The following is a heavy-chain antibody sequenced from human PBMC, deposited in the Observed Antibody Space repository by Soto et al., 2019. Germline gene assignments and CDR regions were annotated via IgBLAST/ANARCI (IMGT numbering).Heavy chain of an antibody. CDR3: AREGGGYYDSSGYPPFFDY. J-gene: IGHJ4*02. CDR2: ISYDGSNK. V-gene: IGHV3-30*03. D-gene: IGHD3-22*01. CDR1: GFSFNNYG. Sequence: QVQLVESGGGVVQPGKSLRLSCAASGFSFNNYGMHWVRQAPAKGLEWVAVISYDGSNKYYADSVKGRFTISRDNSKNTLYLQMNSLRAEDTAVYYCAREGGGYYDSSGYPPFFDYWGQGTLVTVSS.